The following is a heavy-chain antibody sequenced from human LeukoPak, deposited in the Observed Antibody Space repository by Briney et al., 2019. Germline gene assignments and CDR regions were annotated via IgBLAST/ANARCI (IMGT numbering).Heavy chain of an antibody. CDR2: IYYSGST. J-gene: IGHJ4*02. CDR1: GGSISSGGYY. V-gene: IGHV4-31*03. D-gene: IGHD3-22*01. Sequence: SETLSLTCTVSGGSISSGGYYWSWIRQHPGKGLEWIGYIYYSGSTYYSPSLKSRVTISVDTSKNQFSLKLTSVTAADTAVYYGAGCYDRGVYTLDFWARGPLFTVSS. CDR3: AGCYDRGVYTLDF.